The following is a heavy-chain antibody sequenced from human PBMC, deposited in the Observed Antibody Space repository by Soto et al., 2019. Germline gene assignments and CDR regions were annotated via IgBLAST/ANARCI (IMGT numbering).Heavy chain of an antibody. V-gene: IGHV4-39*01. CDR3: ASQRALDTYYYDSSGLDYFDY. J-gene: IGHJ4*02. Sequence: SETLSLTCTVSGGSISSSSYYWGWIRQPPGKGLEWIGSIYYSGSTYYNPSLKSRVTISVDTSKNQFSLKLSSVTAADTAVYYCASQRALDTYYYDSSGLDYFDYWGQGTLVTVSS. CDR1: GGSISSSSYY. D-gene: IGHD3-22*01. CDR2: IYYSGST.